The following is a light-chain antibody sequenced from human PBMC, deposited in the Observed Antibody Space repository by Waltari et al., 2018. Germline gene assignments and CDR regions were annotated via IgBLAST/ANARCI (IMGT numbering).Light chain of an antibody. J-gene: IGKJ4*01. CDR2: GTS. V-gene: IGKV3-20*01. Sequence: RASQSGTSISVTWYQQKFGQAPRLLIYGTSSRATGIPDRFSGSGSGTDFTLTISRLEPEDFAVYYCQQYDGEVVTFGGGTKVEI. CDR3: QQYDGEVVT. CDR1: QSGTSIS.